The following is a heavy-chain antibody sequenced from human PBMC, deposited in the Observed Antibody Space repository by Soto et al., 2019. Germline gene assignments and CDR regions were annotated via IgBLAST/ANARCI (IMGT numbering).Heavy chain of an antibody. J-gene: IGHJ3*02. V-gene: IGHV3-23*01. CDR1: GFTFSSYA. CDR2: ISGSGGST. D-gene: IGHD3-3*01. CDR3: AKDGYDFWSGYSLSSDAFDI. Sequence: EVQLLESGGGLVQPGGSLRLSCAASGFTFSSYAMSWVRQAPGKGLEWVSAISGSGGSTDYADSVKGRFTISRDNSKNTLYLQMNSLRAEDTAVYYCAKDGYDFWSGYSLSSDAFDIWGQGTMVTVSS.